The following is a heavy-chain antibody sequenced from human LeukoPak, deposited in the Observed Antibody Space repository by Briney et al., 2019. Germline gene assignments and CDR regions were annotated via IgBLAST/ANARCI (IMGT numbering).Heavy chain of an antibody. D-gene: IGHD1-26*01. CDR3: ARGGTYLRYYFDF. CDR1: GGSISSYY. V-gene: IGHV4-59*08. CDR2: IYYSGST. Sequence: SETLSLTCTVSGGSISSYYWSWIRQPPGKGLEWIGHIYYSGSTNYNPSLKSRVTMSLDTSKNQFSLKLSSVTAADTAVYYCARGGTYLRYYFDFWGQGTLVTVSS. J-gene: IGHJ4*02.